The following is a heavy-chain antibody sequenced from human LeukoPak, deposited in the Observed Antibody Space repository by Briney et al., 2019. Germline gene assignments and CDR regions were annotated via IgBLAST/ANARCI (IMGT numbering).Heavy chain of an antibody. CDR1: GGSISSGGYS. V-gene: IGHV4-30-2*01. J-gene: IGHJ4*02. CDR3: AMLMTTSFSTYKPFDN. CDR2: IYHSGST. Sequence: ETSQTLSLTCAVSGGSISSGGYSWSWIRQPPGKGLEWIGYIYHSGSTYYNPSLKSRVTISVDRSKNQFSLKLSSVTAADTAVYYCAMLMTTSFSTYKPFDNWGQGTLVTVSS. D-gene: IGHD4-17*01.